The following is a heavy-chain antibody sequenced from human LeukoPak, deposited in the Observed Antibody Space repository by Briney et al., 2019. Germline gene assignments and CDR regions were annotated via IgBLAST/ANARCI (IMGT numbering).Heavy chain of an antibody. J-gene: IGHJ4*02. Sequence: GASVTVSCTSSGYTFTSYDINWVRQATGPGRVWLGWMNPNSGNTGYAQKFQGRVTMTRNTSISTAYMELSRLRSEDTAVYCCARGRTHYDYVWGSYQGPYDYWGQGTLVTVSS. V-gene: IGHV1-8*01. CDR1: GYTFTSYD. CDR3: ARGRTHYDYVWGSYQGPYDY. CDR2: MNPNSGNT. D-gene: IGHD3-16*02.